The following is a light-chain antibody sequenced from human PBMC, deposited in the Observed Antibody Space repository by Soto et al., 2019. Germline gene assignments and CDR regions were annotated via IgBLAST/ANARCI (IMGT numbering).Light chain of an antibody. J-gene: IGKJ2*01. CDR2: GAS. CDR1: QSVKTY. CDR3: QQYNTWPPRYT. V-gene: IGKV3-15*01. Sequence: EIVMTQSPATLSVSPGGRATLSCRASQSVKTYLAWYQQRPGQPPRLLIYGASTRATDIPARFSGSGSGTDFSLTISSLQSEDFAVYFCQQYNTWPPRYTFGQGTKLEI.